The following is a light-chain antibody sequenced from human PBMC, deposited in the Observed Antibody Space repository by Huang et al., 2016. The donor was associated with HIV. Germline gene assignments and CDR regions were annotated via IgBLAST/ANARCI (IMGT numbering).Light chain of an antibody. CDR3: QQRSNWHPLA. CDR2: DAS. CDR1: QSVGSY. V-gene: IGKV3D-11*02. Sequence: EIVLTQSPATLSLSPGERATLSCRASQSVGSYLRWYQQKPCQAPRLLSYDASNRATGSPARFSGSGPGTDFTLTISSLEPEDFAVYYCQQRSNWHPLAFGGGTKVEIK. J-gene: IGKJ4*01.